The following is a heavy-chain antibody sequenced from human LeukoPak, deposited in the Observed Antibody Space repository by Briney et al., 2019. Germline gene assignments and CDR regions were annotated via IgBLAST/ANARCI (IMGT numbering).Heavy chain of an antibody. V-gene: IGHV3-30*02. D-gene: IGHD6-13*01. CDR2: IRYDGSNK. CDR1: GFTFSSYG. Sequence: PGGSLRLSCAASGFTFSSYGMHWVRQAPGKGLEWVAFIRYDGSNKYYADSVKGRFTISRDNSKNTLYLQMNSLRAEDTAVYYCAKDHSDRLYSSSWYTDYWGQGTLVTVSS. CDR3: AKDHSDRLYSSSWYTDY. J-gene: IGHJ4*02.